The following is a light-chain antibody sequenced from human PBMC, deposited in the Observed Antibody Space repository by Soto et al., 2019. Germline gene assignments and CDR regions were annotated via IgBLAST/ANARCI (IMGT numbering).Light chain of an antibody. CDR3: QQYNSYPWT. J-gene: IGKJ1*01. CDR1: QSISSW. CDR2: DAS. V-gene: IGKV1-5*01. Sequence: DIQMTQSPSTLSASVGARVTITCRASQSISSWLAWYQQKPGKAPKLLIYDASSLESRVPSRFSGSGSCREFTLTISSLQPYEFAAYYCQQYNSYPWTVGQGTKVLSK.